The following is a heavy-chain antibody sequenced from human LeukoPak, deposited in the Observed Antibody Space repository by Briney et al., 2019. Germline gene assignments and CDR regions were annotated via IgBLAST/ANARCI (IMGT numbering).Heavy chain of an antibody. D-gene: IGHD1-26*01. Sequence: PGGSLRLSCAASGFIFSSYPMSWVRQAPGKGLEWVSSITNTGVGTYYADSVKGRFTISRDNPKNTLYLQMNSLRAEDTAVYYCARELPPLVKFYFDHWGQGTLVTVSS. CDR2: ITNTGVGT. V-gene: IGHV3-23*01. J-gene: IGHJ4*02. CDR3: ARELPPLVKFYFDH. CDR1: GFIFSSYP.